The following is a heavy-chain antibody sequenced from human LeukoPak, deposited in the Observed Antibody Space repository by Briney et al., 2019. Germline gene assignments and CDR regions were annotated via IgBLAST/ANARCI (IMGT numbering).Heavy chain of an antibody. J-gene: IGHJ4*02. CDR2: ISYDGSNK. V-gene: IGHV3-30-3*01. CDR3: ASLEYSSAFDY. D-gene: IGHD6-6*01. Sequence: GGSLRLSCAASGFTFSSYAMHWVRQAPGKGLEWVAVISYDGSNKYYADSVKGRFTISRDNSKNTLYLQMNSLRAEDTAVYYCASLEYSSAFDYWGQGTLVTVSS. CDR1: GFTFSSYA.